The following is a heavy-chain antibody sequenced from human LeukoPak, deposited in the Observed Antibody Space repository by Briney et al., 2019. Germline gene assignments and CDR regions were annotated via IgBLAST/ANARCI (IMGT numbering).Heavy chain of an antibody. CDR3: ARDRPYYDILTGTDY. CDR2: ISAYNGNT. V-gene: IGHV1-18*01. D-gene: IGHD3-9*01. Sequence: GASVKVSCKASGYTFTSYGISWVRQAPGQGLEWMGWISAYNGNTNYAQKLQGRVTMTTDTSTSTAYMELRSLRSDDTAVYYCARDRPYYDILTGTDYWGQGTLVTVSS. J-gene: IGHJ4*02. CDR1: GYTFTSYG.